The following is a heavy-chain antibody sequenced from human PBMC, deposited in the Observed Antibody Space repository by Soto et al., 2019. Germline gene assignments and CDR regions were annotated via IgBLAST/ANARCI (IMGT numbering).Heavy chain of an antibody. CDR1: GGTLSKHA. D-gene: IGHD6-19*01. Sequence: QVQLVQSGAEVKKPGSSVKVSCNASGGTLSKHAITWVRRAPGQGLEWLGGIIPMFGIPNYPQKFQGRVTISADDSSNTSHMELNSLTSEDTTIYYCARAGTSGWLKGAYDVWGQGTMVTVS. V-gene: IGHV1-69*01. CDR2: IIPMFGIP. J-gene: IGHJ3*01. CDR3: ARAGTSGWLKGAYDV.